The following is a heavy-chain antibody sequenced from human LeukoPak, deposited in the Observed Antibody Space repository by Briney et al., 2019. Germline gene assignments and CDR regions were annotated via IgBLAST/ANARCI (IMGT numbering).Heavy chain of an antibody. Sequence: GGSLRLSCTASGFTLRNYWMHWVRQVPGKRLVWVSRISGDGSVTNYADSVQGRCTISRDNAKNILYLQINSLRSEDTAVYYCARYSSSSGGAAYYLDYWGHGTLVTVSS. CDR3: ARYSSSSGGAAYYLDY. V-gene: IGHV3-74*01. CDR1: GFTLRNYW. J-gene: IGHJ4*01. CDR2: ISGDGSVT. D-gene: IGHD6-6*01.